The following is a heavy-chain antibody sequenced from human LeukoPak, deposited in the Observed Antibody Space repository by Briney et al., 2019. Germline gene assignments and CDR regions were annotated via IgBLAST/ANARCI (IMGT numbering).Heavy chain of an antibody. CDR3: AKFQGWCAGSGQEELGY. J-gene: IGHJ4*02. CDR2: ISGSGGST. Sequence: GGPLRLSCAASGFTFSSYAMSWVRQAPGKGLEWVSAISGSGGSTYYADSVKGRFTISRDNSKNTLYLQMNSLRAEDTAVYYCAKFQGWCAGSGQEELGYWGQGTLVTVSS. CDR1: GFTFSSYA. D-gene: IGHD1-26*01. V-gene: IGHV3-23*01.